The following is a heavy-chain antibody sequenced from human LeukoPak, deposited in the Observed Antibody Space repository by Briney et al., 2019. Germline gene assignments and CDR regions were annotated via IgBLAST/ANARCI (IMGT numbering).Heavy chain of an antibody. CDR2: ISGSKGNT. CDR1: GYTFTGFG. V-gene: IGHV1-18*01. Sequence: GASVKVSCKTSGYTFTGFGISWVRQAPGQGLEWLGWISGSKGNTHYIQRLQGRITMTTDTSTSTAYMELSSLRSEDTAVYYCARDQIEMTTIMDYYYGMDVWGQGTTVTVSS. J-gene: IGHJ6*02. D-gene: IGHD5-24*01. CDR3: ARDQIEMTTIMDYYYGMDV.